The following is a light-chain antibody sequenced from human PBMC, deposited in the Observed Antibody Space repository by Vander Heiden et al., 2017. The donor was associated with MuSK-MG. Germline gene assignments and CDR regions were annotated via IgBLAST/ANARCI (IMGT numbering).Light chain of an antibody. J-gene: IGKJ4*01. CDR2: AAS. CDR3: QQLNNYPPS. CDR1: QDIISF. V-gene: IGKV1-9*01. Sequence: DIQLTQSPSFLSASVGDRVTITCRASQDIISFLAWYQQKPGKAPNLLIYAASTLQGGVPSRFSGSGSGTVFSLTISSLQPDDSATYYCQQLNNYPPSFGGGTKVEIK.